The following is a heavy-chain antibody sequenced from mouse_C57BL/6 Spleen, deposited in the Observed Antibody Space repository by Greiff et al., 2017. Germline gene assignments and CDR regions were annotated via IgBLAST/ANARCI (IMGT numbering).Heavy chain of an antibody. CDR3: ASEGYYYGSSLDY. CDR1: GYAFTNYL. Sequence: QVQLQQSGAELVRPGTSVKVSCKASGYAFTNYLIEWVKQRPGQGLEWIGVINPGSGGTNSNEKFKGKATLTADKSSSTAYMQLSSLTSEYSAVYFCASEGYYYGSSLDYWGQGTTLTVSS. CDR2: INPGSGGT. J-gene: IGHJ2*01. D-gene: IGHD1-1*01. V-gene: IGHV1-54*01.